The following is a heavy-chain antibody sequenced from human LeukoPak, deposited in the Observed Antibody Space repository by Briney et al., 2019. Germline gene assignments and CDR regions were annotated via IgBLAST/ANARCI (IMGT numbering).Heavy chain of an antibody. CDR2: IYYSGST. Sequence: SETLSLTCTVSGDSISNYYWSWIRQPPGKGLEWIGYIYYSGSTNYNPSLKSRVTISVDTSKNQFSLKLSSVTAADTAVYYCARDRLGGTAQDYWGQGTLVTVSS. J-gene: IGHJ4*02. CDR1: GDSISNYY. V-gene: IGHV4-59*01. D-gene: IGHD3-16*01. CDR3: ARDRLGGTAQDY.